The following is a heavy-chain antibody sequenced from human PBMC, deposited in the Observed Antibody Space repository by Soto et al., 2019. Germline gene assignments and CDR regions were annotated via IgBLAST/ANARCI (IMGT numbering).Heavy chain of an antibody. CDR1: CGSFIAYY. CDR3: ARDPSPGIAEAGNHFDY. D-gene: IGHD6-13*01. Sequence: SETLSLTCALYCGSFIAYYWSWIRQPPGKGLEWIGEINHSGGTSYNPSVKSRVTISVDTSNSQFSLKLSSVTAAGTAVYYCARDPSPGIAEAGNHFDYWSQGTLVTVSS. V-gene: IGHV4-34*09. J-gene: IGHJ4*02. CDR2: INHSGGT.